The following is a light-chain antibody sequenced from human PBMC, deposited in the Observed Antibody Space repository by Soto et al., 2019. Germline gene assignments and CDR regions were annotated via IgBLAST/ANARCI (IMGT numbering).Light chain of an antibody. CDR3: QQYNTWTWT. Sequence: IVMTQSPASLSVSAGARAPLSCTASQSISTNLAWYQHKPGQPPSLLIYGAATRATGVPARFSGSWSGTLFTLTIASLQSEDFAVYYCQQYNTWTWTFGQGTKVDIK. CDR1: QSISTN. J-gene: IGKJ1*01. V-gene: IGKV3-15*01. CDR2: GAA.